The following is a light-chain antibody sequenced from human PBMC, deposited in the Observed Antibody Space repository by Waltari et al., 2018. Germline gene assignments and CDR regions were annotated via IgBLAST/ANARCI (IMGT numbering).Light chain of an antibody. J-gene: IGLJ3*02. V-gene: IGLV1-44*01. CDR2: NVN. CDR3: AVWDDSLGGV. CDR1: NSNIGGNS. Sequence: QSVLTQPPSVSGTPGQRVTISCSGSNSNIGGNSVNWYQQLPGTAPKLHIYNVNRGPAGVPDRFAASKSGTSASLAITGLQSEDDAYYYCAVWDDSLGGVFGGGTKLTVL.